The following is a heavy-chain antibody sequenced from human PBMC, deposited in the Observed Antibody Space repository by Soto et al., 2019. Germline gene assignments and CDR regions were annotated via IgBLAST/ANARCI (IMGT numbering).Heavy chain of an antibody. D-gene: IGHD6-25*01. J-gene: IGHJ4*02. CDR3: ATRGGDY. V-gene: IGHV3-23*01. CDR2: INENGGRT. CDR1: GFTFTNYG. Sequence: EAQLLESGGGFIQPGESLRLSCAASGFTFTNYGMSWVRQAPGKGLKWVSTINENGGRTYYADSVKGRLTISRDNSKNTLYQQMNSLRAEDTAVYYCATRGGDYWGQGTLVTVTS.